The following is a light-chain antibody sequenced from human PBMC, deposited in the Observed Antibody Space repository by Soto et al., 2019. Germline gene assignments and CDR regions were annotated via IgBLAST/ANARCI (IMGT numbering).Light chain of an antibody. V-gene: IGLV2-14*01. CDR1: GSDVGGYNY. J-gene: IGLJ1*01. CDR2: GVS. Sequence: QSVLTQPASVSGSPGQSIAISCTGSGSDVGGYNYVSWYQQHPGNAPKLIIYGVSHRPSGVSPRFSASRSAYTASLTISGLQPEDEADYYCSSFTSSYFYVFGPGTKLTVL. CDR3: SSFTSSYFYV.